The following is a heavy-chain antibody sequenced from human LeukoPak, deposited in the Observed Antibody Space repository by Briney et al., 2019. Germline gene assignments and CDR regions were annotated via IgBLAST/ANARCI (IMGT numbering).Heavy chain of an antibody. Sequence: GGSLRLSCAASGFTFSSYWMSWVRQAPGKGLEWVANIKQDGSEKYYVDSVKGRFTISRDNSKNTLSLQMKSLRAEDTGTYYCARFYFPEEHDRAWYEAHWGQGVLVTVS. J-gene: IGHJ4*02. CDR1: GFTFSSYW. D-gene: IGHD6-19*01. V-gene: IGHV3-7*01. CDR2: IKQDGSEK. CDR3: ARFYFPEEHDRAWYEAH.